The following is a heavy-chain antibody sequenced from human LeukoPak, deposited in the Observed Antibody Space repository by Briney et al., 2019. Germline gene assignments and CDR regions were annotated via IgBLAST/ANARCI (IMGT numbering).Heavy chain of an antibody. CDR2: INPISGYT. Sequence: ASVKVSCKXSGYTFTSYDINWVRQATGQGLEWMGWINPISGYTGYAQKFQGRVTMTGDTSISTAYMELSSLRSEDAAVYYCARGNRLYISSWSSLAFDIWGQGTMVTVSS. CDR3: ARGNRLYISSWSSLAFDI. CDR1: GYTFTSYD. V-gene: IGHV1-8*01. J-gene: IGHJ3*02. D-gene: IGHD6-13*01.